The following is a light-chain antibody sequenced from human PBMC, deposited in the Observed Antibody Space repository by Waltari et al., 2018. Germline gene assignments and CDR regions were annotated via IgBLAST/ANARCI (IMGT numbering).Light chain of an antibody. J-gene: IGLJ2*01. V-gene: IGLV1-40*01. CDR3: QSFDSNLNGGVL. Sequence: QSVLTQPPSVSGAPGQRVTISCPGRSSNIGAGNDVTWSQPLPGTAPKLPIYGNTDRPSGVPYRFSGSKSGTSASLAITGLRAEDEGDYYCQSFDSNLNGGVLFGGGTKLTVL. CDR1: SSNIGAGND. CDR2: GNT.